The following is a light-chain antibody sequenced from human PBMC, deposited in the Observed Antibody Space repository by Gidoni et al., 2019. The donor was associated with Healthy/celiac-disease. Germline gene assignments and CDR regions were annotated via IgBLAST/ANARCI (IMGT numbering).Light chain of an antibody. V-gene: IGLV2-14*03. CDR3: SSYTSSSTSVV. CDR2: DVS. CDR1: SSDVGGYNY. J-gene: IGLJ2*01. Sequence: HSALTQPASVSGSPGQSITISCTGTSSDVGGYNYVSWYQQHPGKAPKLMIYDVSNRPSGVSKRFSGSKSGNTASLTISGLQAEDEADYYCSSYTSSSTSVVFGGGTKLTVL.